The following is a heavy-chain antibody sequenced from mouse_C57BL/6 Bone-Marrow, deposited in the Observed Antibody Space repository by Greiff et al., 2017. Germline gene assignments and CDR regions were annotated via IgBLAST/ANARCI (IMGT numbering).Heavy chain of an antibody. Sequence: QVQLQQSGAELVRPGTSVKMSCKASGYTFTNYWIGWAKQRPGHGLEWIGDIYPGGGYTNYNEKFKGKATLTADKSSSTAYMQFSSLTSEDSAIYYYARYPPYYDYDGYYAMDYWGQGTSVTVSS. CDR2: IYPGGGYT. J-gene: IGHJ4*01. V-gene: IGHV1-63*01. CDR3: ARYPPYYDYDGYYAMDY. D-gene: IGHD2-4*01. CDR1: GYTFTNYW.